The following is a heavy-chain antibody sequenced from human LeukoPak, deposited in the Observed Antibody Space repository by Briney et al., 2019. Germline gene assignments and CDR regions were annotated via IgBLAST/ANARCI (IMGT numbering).Heavy chain of an antibody. CDR3: AKVRPPYYYDSSGYYDY. V-gene: IGHV3-23*01. CDR2: ISGSGGST. D-gene: IGHD3-22*01. Sequence: PGGSLRLSCAASGFTFSSYGMSWVRQAPGKGLEWVSAISGSGGSTYYADSVKGRFTISRDNSKNTLYLQMNSLRAEDTAVYYCAKVRPPYYYDSSGYYDYWGQGTLVTVSS. CDR1: GFTFSSYG. J-gene: IGHJ4*02.